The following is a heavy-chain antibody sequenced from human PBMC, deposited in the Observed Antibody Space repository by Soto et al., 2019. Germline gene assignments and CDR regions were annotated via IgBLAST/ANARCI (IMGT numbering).Heavy chain of an antibody. CDR1: GYTFTGYD. J-gene: IGHJ4*02. V-gene: IGHV1-2*04. CDR2: INPNSGGT. Sequence: GASVKVSCTASGYTFTGYDMHWVRQAPGQGLEWMGWINPNSGGTNYAQKFQGWVTMTRDTSISTAYMELSRLRSDDTAVYYCARSVGYYGSGSPYYFDYWGQGTLVTVSS. D-gene: IGHD3-10*01. CDR3: ARSVGYYGSGSPYYFDY.